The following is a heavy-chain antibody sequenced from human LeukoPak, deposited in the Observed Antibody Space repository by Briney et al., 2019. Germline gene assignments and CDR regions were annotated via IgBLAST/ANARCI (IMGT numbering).Heavy chain of an antibody. CDR2: ISSSGSPI. Sequence: GGSLRLSCAASGFTFSSCEMNWVRQAPGKGLEWVSYISSSGSPIYYADSVKGRFTISRDNAKNSLYLQMNSLRAEDTAVYYCARERIFSYWGQGTLVTVSS. J-gene: IGHJ4*02. CDR1: GFTFSSCE. V-gene: IGHV3-48*03. CDR3: ARERIFSY.